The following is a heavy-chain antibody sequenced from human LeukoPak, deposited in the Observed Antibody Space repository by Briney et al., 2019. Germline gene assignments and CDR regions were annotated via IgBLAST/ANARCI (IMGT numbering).Heavy chain of an antibody. V-gene: IGHV3-23*01. Sequence: PGGSLRLSCAASGFTFNTYAMSWVRQAPGKGLEWVSAISGSGGSTDYADSVKGRFTISRDNSKNTLYLQMNNLRAEDTAVYYCAKGRANNAVYWGQGTLVTVSS. CDR3: AKGRANNAVY. D-gene: IGHD4/OR15-4a*01. CDR1: GFTFNTYA. CDR2: ISGSGGST. J-gene: IGHJ4*02.